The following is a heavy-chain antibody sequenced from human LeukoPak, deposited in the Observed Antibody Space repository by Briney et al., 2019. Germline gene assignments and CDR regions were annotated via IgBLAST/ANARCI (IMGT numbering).Heavy chain of an antibody. CDR1: GGSFSGYY. CDR3: AREGIAAAGTKRILDY. V-gene: IGHV4-34*01. J-gene: IGHJ4*02. CDR2: INHSGST. D-gene: IGHD6-13*01. Sequence: SETLSLTCAVYGGSFSGYYWSWIRQPPGKGREWIGEINHSGSTNYNPSLKSRVTISVDTSKNQFSLKLSSVTAADTAVYYCAREGIAAAGTKRILDYWGQGTLVTVSS.